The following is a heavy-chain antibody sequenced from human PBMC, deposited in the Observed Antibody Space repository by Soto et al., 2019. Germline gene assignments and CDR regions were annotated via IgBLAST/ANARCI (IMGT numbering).Heavy chain of an antibody. Sequence: SETLSLTCTFSGCSISSGDYYWSWIRQPPGKGLEWIGYIYHSGSTYYNPSLKSRVTISVDTSKNQFSLKLSSVTAADTAVYYCARHSPAISISDHWGQGTQVTVSS. CDR3: ARHSPAISISDH. CDR1: GCSISSGDYY. D-gene: IGHD3-3*01. J-gene: IGHJ4*02. V-gene: IGHV4-39*01. CDR2: IYHSGST.